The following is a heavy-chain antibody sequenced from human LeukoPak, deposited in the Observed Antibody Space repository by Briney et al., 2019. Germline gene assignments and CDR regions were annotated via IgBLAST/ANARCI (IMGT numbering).Heavy chain of an antibody. D-gene: IGHD2-2*01. CDR1: GGSISSGDYY. V-gene: IGHV4-30-4*08. J-gene: IGHJ5*02. CDR2: IYYSGST. CDR3: AREGYCSSTSCWETENWFDP. Sequence: SETLSLTCTVSGGSISSGDYYWSWIRQPPGKGLEWIGYIYYSGSTYYNPSLKSRVTISVDTSKNQFSLKLSSVTAADTAVYYCAREGYCSSTSCWETENWFDPWGQGTLVTVSS.